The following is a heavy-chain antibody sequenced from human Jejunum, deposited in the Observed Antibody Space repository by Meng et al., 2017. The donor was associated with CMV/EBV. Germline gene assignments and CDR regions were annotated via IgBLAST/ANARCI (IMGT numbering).Heavy chain of an antibody. D-gene: IGHD3-22*01. CDR3: ARIRRWSTYYNPSDC. J-gene: IGHJ4*02. CDR2: IKQDGSET. Sequence: GFTSGDFWMMWVRQAPGKGLEWVANIKQDGSETSYVDSVKGRFTIARDNDKNSVYLQMNGLRAGDTAVYYCARIRRWSTYYNPSDCWGRGTLVTVSS. V-gene: IGHV3-7*01. CDR1: GFTSGDFW.